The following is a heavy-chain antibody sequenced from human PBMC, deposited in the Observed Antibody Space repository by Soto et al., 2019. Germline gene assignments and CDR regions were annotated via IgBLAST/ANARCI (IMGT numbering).Heavy chain of an antibody. CDR3: ARAVRDTAVADFDC. J-gene: IGHJ4*02. Sequence: EVQLVESGGGLVQPGGSLRLSCAASGFTFSSYSMNWVRQAPGKGLEWLSYISSSISTMHYADSVKGRFTISRDNAKNSVYLQINSLRDEDTAVYYCARAVRDTAVADFDCWGQGTLVTVSS. V-gene: IGHV3-48*02. D-gene: IGHD5-18*01. CDR1: GFTFSSYS. CDR2: ISSSISTM.